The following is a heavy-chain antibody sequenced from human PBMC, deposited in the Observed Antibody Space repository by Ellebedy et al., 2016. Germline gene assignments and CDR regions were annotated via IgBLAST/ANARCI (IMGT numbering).Heavy chain of an antibody. CDR1: GGSISSSNW. V-gene: IGHV4-4*02. D-gene: IGHD5-24*01. CDR2: IYHSGST. CDR3: ARERTQLVPTNYYYYYGMDV. Sequence: SETLSLXCAVSGGSISSSNWWRWVRPPPGKGLEWIGEIYHSGSTNYNPSLKSRVTISVDKSKNQFSLKLSSVTAADTAVYYCARERTQLVPTNYYYYYGMDVWGQGTTVTVSS. J-gene: IGHJ6*02.